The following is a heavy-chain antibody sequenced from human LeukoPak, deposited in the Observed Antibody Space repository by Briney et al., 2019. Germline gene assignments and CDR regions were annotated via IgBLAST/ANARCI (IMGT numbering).Heavy chain of an antibody. V-gene: IGHV3-30*18. CDR1: GFTFSSYG. D-gene: IGHD3-3*01. CDR3: AKDKDFWSGYYRGVPYYYGLDV. CDR2: ISYDGSNE. J-gene: IGHJ6*02. Sequence: SGRSLRLSCAASGFTFSSYGMHWVRQAPRKVLEWVAVISYDGSNEYYADSVKCRFTISRDTARHTLYLQMNSLRAEDTAVYYCAKDKDFWSGYYRGVPYYYGLDVWGQGTTVTVSS.